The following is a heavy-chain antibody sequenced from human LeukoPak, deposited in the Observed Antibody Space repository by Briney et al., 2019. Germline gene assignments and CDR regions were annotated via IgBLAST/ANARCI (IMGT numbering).Heavy chain of an antibody. J-gene: IGHJ4*02. V-gene: IGHV4-39*01. CDR3: ASWGATHHYFDS. D-gene: IGHD1-26*01. Sequence: SETLSLTCTVSGGSISSNSYYWGWIRQPPGKGLEWIGSIYYSGITYYNPSLKSLVTISVDTSKNQFSLKLSSVTAADTAVYYCASWGATHHYFDSWGRGTLVTVSS. CDR2: IYYSGIT. CDR1: GGSISSNSYY.